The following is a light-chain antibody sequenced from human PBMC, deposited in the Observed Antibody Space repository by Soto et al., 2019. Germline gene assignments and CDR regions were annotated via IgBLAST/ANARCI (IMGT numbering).Light chain of an antibody. V-gene: IGKV3-15*01. J-gene: IGKJ2*01. CDR1: QSVSSN. CDR2: GAS. CDR3: QQYNNWPYT. Sequence: EIVMTQSPATLSVSPGERATLSCRASQSVSSNLAWYQQKPGQPPRLLICGASARATGIPARFSGSGSGTEFTLTISSLQSEDFAVYYCQQYNNWPYTFDQGTKLEIK.